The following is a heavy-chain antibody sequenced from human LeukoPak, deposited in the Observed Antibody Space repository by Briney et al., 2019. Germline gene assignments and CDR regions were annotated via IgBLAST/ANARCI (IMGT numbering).Heavy chain of an antibody. CDR2: INPSGGST. J-gene: IGHJ4*02. D-gene: IGHD5-18*01. Sequence: GASVKVSCKASGYTFTSYYMHWVRQAPGQGLEWMGIINPSGGSTSYAQKFQGRVTMTRDTSTSTVYMELSSLRSEDAAVYYCARDTYSYGIFDYWGQGTLVTVSS. CDR1: GYTFTSYY. V-gene: IGHV1-46*01. CDR3: ARDTYSYGIFDY.